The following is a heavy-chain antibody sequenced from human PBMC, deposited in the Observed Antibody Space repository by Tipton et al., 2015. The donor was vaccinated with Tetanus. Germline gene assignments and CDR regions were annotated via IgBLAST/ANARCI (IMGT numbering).Heavy chain of an antibody. CDR3: AKAKTWIILWFGDS. J-gene: IGHJ4*02. V-gene: IGHV3-23*01. CDR2: VSGNGGST. Sequence: GSLRLSCAASGFTFGSYPMTWVRQVPGKGLEWVSGVSGNGGSTYYADSVRGRFTVSRDNSENILYLQMNRLRVEDTAIYYCAKAKTWIILWFGDSWGPGTRVTVSS. CDR1: GFTFGSYP. D-gene: IGHD3-10*01.